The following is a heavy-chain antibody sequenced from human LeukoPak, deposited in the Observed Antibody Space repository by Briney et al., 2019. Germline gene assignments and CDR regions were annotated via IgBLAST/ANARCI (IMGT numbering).Heavy chain of an antibody. CDR1: GASISSYY. Sequence: SETLSITCNVSGASISSYYWSWIRHPAPKPLYLIGRIYTSANTNYSPSFKSRATISIDRSKNQFSLNLPSVTAADTAVYYCARDRIWNDAGHDPFDIWGQGTMVTVSS. V-gene: IGHV4-4*07. D-gene: IGHD1-1*01. CDR2: IYTSANT. CDR3: ARDRIWNDAGHDPFDI. J-gene: IGHJ3*02.